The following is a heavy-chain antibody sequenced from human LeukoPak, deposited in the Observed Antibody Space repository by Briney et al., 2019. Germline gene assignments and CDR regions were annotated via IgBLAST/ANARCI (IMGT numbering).Heavy chain of an antibody. Sequence: ASVKVSCKASGGTFSSYAISWVRQAPGQGLEWMGGIIPIFGTANYAQKFQGRVTITADESTSTAYMELSSLRSEDTAVYYCARDDDYATRDWFDPWGQGTLVTVSS. D-gene: IGHD4-17*01. J-gene: IGHJ5*02. CDR2: IIPIFGTA. V-gene: IGHV1-69*13. CDR3: ARDDDYATRDWFDP. CDR1: GGTFSSYA.